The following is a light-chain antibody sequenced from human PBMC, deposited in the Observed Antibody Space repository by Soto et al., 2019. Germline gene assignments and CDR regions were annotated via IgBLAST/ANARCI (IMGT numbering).Light chain of an antibody. J-gene: IGKJ3*01. CDR1: QSVRSN. CDR2: DGS. Sequence: ESVLTQSPATLSLSPGERATLSCRAIQSVRSNLAWYQQKPGQAPRLLIYDGSTRATGIPARFSGSGSGTDFTLTISSVEPEDFAVYYCQQRYNWPPLFTFGPGTKVDI. V-gene: IGKV3-11*01. CDR3: QQRYNWPPLFT.